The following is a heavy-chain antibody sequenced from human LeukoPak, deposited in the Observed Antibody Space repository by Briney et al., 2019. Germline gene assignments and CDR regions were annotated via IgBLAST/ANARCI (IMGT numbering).Heavy chain of an antibody. Sequence: PGGTLRLSCAASGFTLSTYWMHWVRQGPGKGLVWVSCINSDGSRSTYADSVKGRFTISRDNAKNTLYLQMNTLRVEDTAVYYCARGSWSAADTNIDYWGQGTLVTVSP. CDR3: ARGSWSAADTNIDY. V-gene: IGHV3-74*01. D-gene: IGHD6-13*01. CDR1: GFTLSTYW. CDR2: INSDGSRS. J-gene: IGHJ4*02.